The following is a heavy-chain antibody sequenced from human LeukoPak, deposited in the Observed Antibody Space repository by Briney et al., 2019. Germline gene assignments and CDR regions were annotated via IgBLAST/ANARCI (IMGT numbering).Heavy chain of an antibody. J-gene: IGHJ6*04. CDR2: ISAYNGNT. CDR3: ALMGVNYYYYGMDV. CDR1: GYTFTSYG. Sequence: ASVKVSCKASGYTFTSYGISWVRQAPGQGLEWMGWISAYNGNTNYAQKFQGRVTMTTDTSTSTAYMELRSLRSDDTAVYYCALMGVNYYYYGMDVWGKGTTVTVSS. V-gene: IGHV1-18*04. D-gene: IGHD2-21*01.